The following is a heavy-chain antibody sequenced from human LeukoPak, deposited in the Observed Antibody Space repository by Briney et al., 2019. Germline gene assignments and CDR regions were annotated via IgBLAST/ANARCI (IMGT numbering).Heavy chain of an antibody. Sequence: GGSLRLSCAASGFTFSTYAMSWVRQAPGKGLEWVSAINSGGSTYYADSLKGRFTISRDNSKSTLYLQMNSLRADDTAVYYCAKDWPSEWQQLPDYEAFDIWGPGTMVTVSS. V-gene: IGHV3-23*01. CDR2: INSGGST. CDR1: GFTFSTYA. J-gene: IGHJ3*02. CDR3: AKDWPSEWQQLPDYEAFDI. D-gene: IGHD6-13*01.